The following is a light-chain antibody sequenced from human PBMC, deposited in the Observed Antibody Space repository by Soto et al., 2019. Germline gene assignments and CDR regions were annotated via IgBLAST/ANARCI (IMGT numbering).Light chain of an antibody. CDR3: QSYDSSLSRRV. J-gene: IGLJ1*01. Sequence: QSVLTQPPSVSGAPGQRVTISCTGSSSNIGAGYDVHWYQQLPGTAPKLLIYGNSNRPSGVPDRFSGSKSGTSASLAITGLQAEDEADYYCQSYDSSLSRRVFGPGTKLTVL. CDR2: GNS. CDR1: SSNIGAGYD. V-gene: IGLV1-40*01.